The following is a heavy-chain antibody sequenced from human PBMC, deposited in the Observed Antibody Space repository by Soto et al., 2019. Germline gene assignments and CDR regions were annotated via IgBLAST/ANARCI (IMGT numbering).Heavy chain of an antibody. CDR1: GGTFRSYA. V-gene: IGHV1-69*13. CDR2: IIPIFGTA. CDR3: ARKGIAAAGPHCFDP. J-gene: IGHJ5*02. Sequence: GASVKVSCKASGGTFRSYAISWVRQAPGQGLEWMGGIIPIFGTANYAQKFQGRVTITADESTSTAYMELSSLRSEDTAVYYCARKGIAAAGPHCFDPWGQGTLVTVSS. D-gene: IGHD6-13*01.